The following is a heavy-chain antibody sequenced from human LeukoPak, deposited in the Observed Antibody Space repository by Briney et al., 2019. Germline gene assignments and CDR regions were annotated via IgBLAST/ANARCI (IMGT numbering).Heavy chain of an antibody. J-gene: IGHJ5*02. V-gene: IGHV1-8*03. CDR1: GYTFTSYD. Sequence: ASVKVSCKASGYTFTSYDINWVRQATGQGLEWMGWMNPNSGNTGYAQKFQGRVTITRNTSISTAYMELSSLRSEDTAVYYCARGGIVVVPAAPRRGWFDPWGQGTLVTVSS. CDR2: MNPNSGNT. CDR3: ARGGIVVVPAAPRRGWFDP. D-gene: IGHD2-2*01.